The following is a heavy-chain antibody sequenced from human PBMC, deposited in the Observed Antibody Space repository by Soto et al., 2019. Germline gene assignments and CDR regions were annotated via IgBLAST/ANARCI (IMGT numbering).Heavy chain of an antibody. CDR1: GGTFSSYA. V-gene: IGHV1-69*01. CDR2: VIPIFGTA. J-gene: IGHJ4*02. Sequence: QVQLVQSGAEVKKPGSSVKVSCKASGGTFSSYAISWVRQAPGQGLEWMGGVIPIFGTANYAQKFQGRVTITADESTRTAYMELSSLRSEDTDVYYCARNPHLAVAGTGENWGQRTLVTVSS. D-gene: IGHD6-19*01. CDR3: ARNPHLAVAGTGEN.